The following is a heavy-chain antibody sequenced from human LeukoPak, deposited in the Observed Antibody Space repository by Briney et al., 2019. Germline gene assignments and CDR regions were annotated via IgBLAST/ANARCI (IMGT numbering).Heavy chain of an antibody. D-gene: IGHD3-10*01. Sequence: SETLSLTCTVSGGSISSYYWSWIRQPPGKGLEWIGYIYYSGSTNYNPSLKSRVTISVDTSKNQFSLKLSSVTAADTAVYYCARATCYYGSGSQYGIDVWGQGTTVTVSS. V-gene: IGHV4-59*01. CDR3: ARATCYYGSGSQYGIDV. J-gene: IGHJ6*02. CDR1: GGSISSYY. CDR2: IYYSGST.